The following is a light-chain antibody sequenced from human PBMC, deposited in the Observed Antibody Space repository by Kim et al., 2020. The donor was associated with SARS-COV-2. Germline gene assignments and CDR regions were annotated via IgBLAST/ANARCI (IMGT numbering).Light chain of an antibody. CDR1: SPRTFY. CDR3: GSRDSSGNSYV. V-gene: IGLV3-19*01. CDR2: AKD. J-gene: IGLJ1*01. Sequence: GQTVRITFQRDSPRTFYARWYQVKPGQAPVFVLYAKDNRPSGIPDRFSGSSSGNIASMTITGAQAEDEADYYCGSRDSSGNSYVFGTETKVTVL.